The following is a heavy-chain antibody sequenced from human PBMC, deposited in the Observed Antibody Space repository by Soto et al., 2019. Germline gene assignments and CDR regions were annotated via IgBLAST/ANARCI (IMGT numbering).Heavy chain of an antibody. Sequence: EVQLLESGGGLVQPGGSLRLSYTASGFTFSDHAMTWVRQAPGKGLEWLSGISGGGSGAYYADSVKGRFTVSRAKSNNTLFLQMDSLRVEDTAVYYCAIDLWWYTHWGQGTLVTVSS. J-gene: IGHJ4*02. CDR2: ISGGGSGA. CDR1: GFTFSDHA. V-gene: IGHV3-23*01. CDR3: AIDLWWYTH. D-gene: IGHD2-15*01.